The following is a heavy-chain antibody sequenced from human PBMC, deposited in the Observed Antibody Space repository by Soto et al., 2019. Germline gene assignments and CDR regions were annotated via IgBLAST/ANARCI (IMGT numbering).Heavy chain of an antibody. CDR2: ISYDGSNK. Sequence: LRLSCAASGFTFSSYGMHWVRQAPGKGLEWVAVISYDGSNKYYADSVKGRFTISRDNSKNTLYLQMNSLRAEDTAVYYCAKGARRTGPFDYWGQGTLVTVSS. CDR1: GFTFSSYG. CDR3: AKGARRTGPFDY. D-gene: IGHD1-26*01. J-gene: IGHJ4*02. V-gene: IGHV3-30*18.